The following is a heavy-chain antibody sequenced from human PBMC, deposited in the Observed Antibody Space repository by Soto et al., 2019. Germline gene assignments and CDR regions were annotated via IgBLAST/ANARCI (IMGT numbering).Heavy chain of an antibody. CDR1: EFTSSTYA. CDR2: ISSSSQNI. Sequence: EVQLVESGGGLVQPGGSLRLSCAASEFTSSTYAMNWVRQAPGKGLEWVSYISSSSQNIRYADSVKGRFTISRDNAKNSLYLQMNSLRAEDTAVYYCARDQSRGQVFYYYMDVWGKGTTVTVSS. V-gene: IGHV3-48*01. CDR3: ARDQSRGQVFYYYMDV. J-gene: IGHJ6*03. D-gene: IGHD3-10*01.